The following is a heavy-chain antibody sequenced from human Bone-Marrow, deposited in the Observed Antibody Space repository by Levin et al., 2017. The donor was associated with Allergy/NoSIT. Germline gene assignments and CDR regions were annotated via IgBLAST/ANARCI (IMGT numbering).Heavy chain of an antibody. CDR1: GGTFSSYA. CDR3: ARDARFLEWLGPTCWFDP. J-gene: IGHJ5*02. Sequence: SVKVSCKASGGTFSSYAISWVRQAPGQGLEWMGGIIPIFGTANYAQKFQGRVTITADKSTSTAYMELSSLRSEDTAVYYCARDARFLEWLGPTCWFDPWGQGTLVTVSS. CDR2: IIPIFGTA. V-gene: IGHV1-69*06. D-gene: IGHD3-3*01.